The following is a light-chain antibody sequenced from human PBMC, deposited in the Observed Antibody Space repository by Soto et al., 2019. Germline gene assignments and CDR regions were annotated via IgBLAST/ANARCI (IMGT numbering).Light chain of an antibody. CDR3: QQRRNWPRT. Sequence: DIVLTQSPATLSLSPGERATLSCRASQSVSNYLGWYQQKPGQAPRLLVYDASKRATGIPARFSGSGSGTDFTLTISRLEPEDFAVYYCQQRRNWPRTFGQGTKV. CDR2: DAS. J-gene: IGKJ1*01. CDR1: QSVSNY. V-gene: IGKV3-11*01.